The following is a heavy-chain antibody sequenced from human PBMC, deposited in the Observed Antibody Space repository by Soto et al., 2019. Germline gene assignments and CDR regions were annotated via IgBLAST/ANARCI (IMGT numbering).Heavy chain of an antibody. CDR3: AIRRGDFWSGPGAFDI. J-gene: IGHJ3*02. D-gene: IGHD3-3*01. V-gene: IGHV5-51*01. CDR2: IYPGDSDT. Sequence: GESLKISCKGSGYSFTSYWIDWVRQMPGKGLESMGIIYPGDSDTRYSPSFQGQVTISADKSISTAYLQWSSLKASDTAMYYCAIRRGDFWSGPGAFDIWGQGTMVTVSS. CDR1: GYSFTSYW.